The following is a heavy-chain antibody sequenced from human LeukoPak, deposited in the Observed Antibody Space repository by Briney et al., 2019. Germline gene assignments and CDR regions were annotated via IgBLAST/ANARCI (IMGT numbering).Heavy chain of an antibody. CDR1: GYSISSGYY. D-gene: IGHD2-2*01. Sequence: PSETLSLTCAVSGYSISSGYYWGWIRQPPGKGLEWIGSIYHSGSTYYNPSLKSRVTISVDTSKNQFSLKLSSVTAADTAVYYCARDRVVVPAAIHWFDPWGQGTLVTVSS. J-gene: IGHJ5*02. CDR2: IYHSGST. CDR3: ARDRVVVPAAIHWFDP. V-gene: IGHV4-38-2*02.